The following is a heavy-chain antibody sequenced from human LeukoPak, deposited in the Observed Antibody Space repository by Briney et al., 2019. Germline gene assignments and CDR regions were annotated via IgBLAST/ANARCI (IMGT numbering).Heavy chain of an antibody. CDR3: ARGSAAGPGDYYYYMDV. CDR1: GGAFRSYD. CDR2: IIPIFGTA. Sequence: GASVKVSFKASGGAFRSYDISWVGQAPGQGLEWMGRIIPIFGTANYAQKFQGRVTITTDESTSTAYMELSSLRSEDTAVYYCARGSAAGPGDYYYYMDVWGKGTTVTVSS. V-gene: IGHV1-69*05. D-gene: IGHD6-13*01. J-gene: IGHJ6*03.